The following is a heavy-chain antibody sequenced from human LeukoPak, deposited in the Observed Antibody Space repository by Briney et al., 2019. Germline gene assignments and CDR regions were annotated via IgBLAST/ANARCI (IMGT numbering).Heavy chain of an antibody. J-gene: IGHJ5*02. Sequence: GGSLRLSCGASGFTFSSYSMTWVRQAPGKGLEWVSSISGSDYTLYADSVKGRFTVSRDNAKNFLYLQMRSLRVEDTAVYYCARDQFSKGNWLDPWGQGTLVTVSS. CDR3: ARDQFSKGNWLDP. V-gene: IGHV3-21*01. D-gene: IGHD3-10*01. CDR2: ISGSDYT. CDR1: GFTFSSYS.